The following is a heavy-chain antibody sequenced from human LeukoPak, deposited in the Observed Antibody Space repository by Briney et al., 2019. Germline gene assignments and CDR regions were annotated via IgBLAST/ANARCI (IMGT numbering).Heavy chain of an antibody. CDR2: IYTSGST. V-gene: IGHV4-4*07. D-gene: IGHD3-10*01. Sequence: SETLSLTCAVSGGSISSYYWSWIRQPAGKGLEWIGRIYTSGSTNYNPSLKSRVTMSVDTSKNQFSLKLSSVTAADTAVYYCANSRLVFDRDYYGSGSYYRYYYMDVWGKGTTVTVSS. CDR1: GGSISSYY. CDR3: ANSRLVFDRDYYGSGSYYRYYYMDV. J-gene: IGHJ6*03.